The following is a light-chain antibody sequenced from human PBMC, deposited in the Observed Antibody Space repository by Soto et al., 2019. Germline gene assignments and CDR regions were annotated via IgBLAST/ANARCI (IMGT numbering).Light chain of an antibody. Sequence: QSVLTQPRSVSGSPGQSVTISCTGTSSDVGGYNYVSWYQQLPGKAPKLMTYDVSKRPSGVPDRFSGSKSGNTASLTISGLQAEDEADYYCCSYAGSYTLVFGGGTKVTVL. CDR3: CSYAGSYTLV. CDR1: SSDVGGYNY. CDR2: DVS. V-gene: IGLV2-11*01. J-gene: IGLJ2*01.